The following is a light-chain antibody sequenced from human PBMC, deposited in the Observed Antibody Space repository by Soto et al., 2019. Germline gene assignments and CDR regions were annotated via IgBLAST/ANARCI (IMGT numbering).Light chain of an antibody. Sequence: DIVMTQSPATLSVSPGEGATLSCRASQSVHSALAWYQRRPGQTPRLLIYDASTRATGIPDRFSGSGSGTEFTLTISSLQSEDFAIYYCQQYGTWPPLTFGGGTKVEI. CDR1: QSVHSA. CDR3: QQYGTWPPLT. V-gene: IGKV3-15*01. J-gene: IGKJ4*01. CDR2: DAS.